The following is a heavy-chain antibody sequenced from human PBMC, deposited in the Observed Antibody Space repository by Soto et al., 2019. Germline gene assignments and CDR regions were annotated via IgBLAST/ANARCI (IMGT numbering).Heavy chain of an antibody. CDR3: AKELQSHYYYYGMDV. D-gene: IGHD4-4*01. V-gene: IGHV3-48*03. Sequence: SLRLSCAASGFAFSSYEMNWVRQAPGKGLEWLSYISSSGNTIYYADSVKGRFTISRDNAKNSLYLQMNSLRAEDTAVYYCAKELQSHYYYYGMDVWGQGTTVTVSS. CDR1: GFAFSSYE. CDR2: ISSSGNTI. J-gene: IGHJ6*02.